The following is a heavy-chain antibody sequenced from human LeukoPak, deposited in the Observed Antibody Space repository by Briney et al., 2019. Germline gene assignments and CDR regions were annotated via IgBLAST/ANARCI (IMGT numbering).Heavy chain of an antibody. J-gene: IGHJ6*03. Sequence: GGSLRLSCAASGFTFSSYSMNWVRQAPGKGLEWVSYISSSSSTIYYADSVKGRFTISRDNAKNSLYLQMNSLRAEDTAVYYCARAQLTMVRGVRANYYYMDVWGKGTTVTVSS. CDR3: ARAQLTMVRGVRANYYYMDV. CDR1: GFTFSSYS. D-gene: IGHD3-10*01. CDR2: ISSSSSTI. V-gene: IGHV3-48*04.